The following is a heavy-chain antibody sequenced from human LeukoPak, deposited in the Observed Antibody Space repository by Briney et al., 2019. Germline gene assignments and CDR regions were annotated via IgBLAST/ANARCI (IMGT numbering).Heavy chain of an antibody. Sequence: PSETLSLTCTVSGYSISRGYYWGWIRQPPGKGLEWIGNIHHSGSTYYNPSLKSRVTISVGMSKNQFSLQLSSVTAADTAVYYCARASGYSYGWNWFDPWGQGTLVTVSS. V-gene: IGHV4-38-2*02. CDR3: ARASGYSYGWNWFDP. CDR1: GYSISRGYY. CDR2: IHHSGST. D-gene: IGHD5-18*01. J-gene: IGHJ5*02.